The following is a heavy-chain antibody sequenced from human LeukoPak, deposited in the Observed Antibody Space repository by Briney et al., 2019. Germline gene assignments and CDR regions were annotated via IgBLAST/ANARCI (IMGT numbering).Heavy chain of an antibody. J-gene: IGHJ4*02. V-gene: IGHV3-53*01. CDR3: AKGYNYAYEY. CDR1: GFTVSSSY. CDR2: IYSGGST. D-gene: IGHD5-18*01. Sequence: GGSLRLSCAAPGFTVSSSYMSWVRQAPGKGLEWVSLIYSGGSTYYAASVKGRFTISGDNSKNTLYLQMNSLRPEDTAVYYCAKGYNYAYEYWGQGTLVTVSS.